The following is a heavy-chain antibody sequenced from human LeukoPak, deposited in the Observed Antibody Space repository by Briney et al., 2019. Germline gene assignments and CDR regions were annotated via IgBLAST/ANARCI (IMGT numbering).Heavy chain of an antibody. Sequence: ASVKVSCKASGYTFTGYYMHWVRQAPGQGLEWMGWISAYNGNTNYAQKLQGRVTMTTDTSTSTAYMELRSLRSDDTAVYYCARVISAIVYWGQGTLVTASS. CDR2: ISAYNGNT. CDR1: GYTFTGYY. CDR3: ARVISAIVY. D-gene: IGHD2-21*02. J-gene: IGHJ4*02. V-gene: IGHV1-18*04.